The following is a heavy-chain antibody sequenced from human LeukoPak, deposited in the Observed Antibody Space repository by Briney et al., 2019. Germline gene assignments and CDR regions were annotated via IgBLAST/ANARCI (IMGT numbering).Heavy chain of an antibody. J-gene: IGHJ5*02. Sequence: GGSLRLSCAASGFTFSNYWMNWVRQAPGKGLEWVANIGQDGSQKYYVDSVKGRFTISRDNAKNSLYLQMNSLRAEDTAVYYCVRDWPGDSYGADPWGQGTLVTVSS. V-gene: IGHV3-7*01. CDR3: VRDWPGDSYGADP. CDR1: GFTFSNYW. D-gene: IGHD5-18*01. CDR2: IGQDGSQK.